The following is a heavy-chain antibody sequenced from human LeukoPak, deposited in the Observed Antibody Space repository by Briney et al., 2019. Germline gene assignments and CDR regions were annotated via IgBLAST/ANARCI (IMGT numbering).Heavy chain of an antibody. CDR3: ARGNHCGSISCALDY. CDR1: GYSFASYW. V-gene: IGHV5-51*01. D-gene: IGHD2-2*01. Sequence: GESLKISCEGSGYSFASYWIGWVRQMPGKGLEWMGIIYPGDSDTRYSPSSQGQVTISADKSIATAYLQWSSLKASDTAMYYCARGNHCGSISCALDYWGQGTLVTVSS. J-gene: IGHJ4*02. CDR2: IYPGDSDT.